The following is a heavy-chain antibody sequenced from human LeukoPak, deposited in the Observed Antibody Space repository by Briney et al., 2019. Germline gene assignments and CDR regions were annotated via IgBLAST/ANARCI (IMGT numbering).Heavy chain of an antibody. J-gene: IGHJ4*02. CDR2: INQDGSEK. D-gene: IGHD5-12*01. CDR1: GFTFSSYA. Sequence: PGGSLRLSCAASGFTFSSYAMSWVRQAPGKGLEWVANINQDGSEKYYVDSVKGRFTISRDHAKNSLYLQMNSLRAEDTAVYYCARDLAAYSHWGQGTLVTVSS. V-gene: IGHV3-7*01. CDR3: ARDLAAYSH.